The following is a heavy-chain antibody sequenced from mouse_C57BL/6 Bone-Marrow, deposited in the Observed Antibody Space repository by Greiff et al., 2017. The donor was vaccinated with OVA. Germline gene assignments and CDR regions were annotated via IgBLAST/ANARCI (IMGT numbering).Heavy chain of an antibody. CDR1: GYAFSSYW. CDR2: FYPGDGDT. CDR3: ARVGRGAMDY. Sequence: VKLQESGAELVKPGASVKISCKASGYAFSSYWMNWVKQRPGKGLEWIGQFYPGDGDTNYNGKFTGKAPLTEDKSSSTAYMQLSSLTSADSAVYVCARVGRGAMDYWGQGTSVTVSS. J-gene: IGHJ4*01. V-gene: IGHV1-80*01. D-gene: IGHD4-1*01.